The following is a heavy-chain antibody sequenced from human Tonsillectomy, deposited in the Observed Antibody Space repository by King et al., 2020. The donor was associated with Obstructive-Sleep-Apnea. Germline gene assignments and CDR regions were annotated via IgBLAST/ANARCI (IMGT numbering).Heavy chain of an antibody. V-gene: IGHV1-2*02. CDR1: GYTFSNYY. CDR2: LNPNSGDT. J-gene: IGHJ4*02. Sequence: QLVQSGAEVKKPGASVKVSCKASGYTFSNYYIHWVRQAPGQGLEWMGWLNPNSGDTNYAQNFQGRVTVTRDTSISTAYMELSRLTSDDTAVYYCARDNTSTWWGSCYYWGQGTLVTVSS. CDR3: ARDNTSTWWGSCYY. D-gene: IGHD6-13*01.